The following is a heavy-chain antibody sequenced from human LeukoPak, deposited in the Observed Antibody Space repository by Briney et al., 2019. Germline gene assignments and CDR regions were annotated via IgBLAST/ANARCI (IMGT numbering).Heavy chain of an antibody. Sequence: PSGTLSLTCAVSGGSISSGDYYWSWIREPPGKGLEWIGYIYYSGSTYYNPSLKSRVTISVDTSKNQFSLKLSSVTAADTAVYYCARVAGTMVRGVVIDPWGQGTLVTVSS. D-gene: IGHD3-10*01. J-gene: IGHJ5*02. V-gene: IGHV4-30-4*01. CDR2: IYYSGST. CDR3: ARVAGTMVRGVVIDP. CDR1: GGSISSGDYY.